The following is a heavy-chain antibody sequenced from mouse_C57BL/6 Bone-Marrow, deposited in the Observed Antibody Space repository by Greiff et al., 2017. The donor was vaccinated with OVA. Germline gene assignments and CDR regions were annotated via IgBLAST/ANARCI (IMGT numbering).Heavy chain of an antibody. V-gene: IGHV5-17*01. CDR2: ISSGSSTI. D-gene: IGHD1-1*01. CDR3: ARVVDYYVSFAWFAY. J-gene: IGHJ3*01. CDR1: GFTFSDYG. Sequence: DVQLVESGGGLVKPGGSLKLSCAASGFTFSDYGMHWVRPAPEKGLEWVAYISSGSSTIYYADTVKGRFTFSRDTAKNTLFLQMTKLWSEYTAMYYCARVVDYYVSFAWFAYWGQGTRVTVSA.